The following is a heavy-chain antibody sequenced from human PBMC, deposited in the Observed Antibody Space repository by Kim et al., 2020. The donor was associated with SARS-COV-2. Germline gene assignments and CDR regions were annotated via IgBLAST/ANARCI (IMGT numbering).Heavy chain of an antibody. J-gene: IGHJ4*02. D-gene: IGHD5-12*01. CDR3: ARPNSGYDPADY. V-gene: IGHV5-51*01. Sequence: RNSPSYQGQVTISADKSISTAYLQWSSLKASDTAMYYCARPNSGYDPADYWGQGTLVTVSS.